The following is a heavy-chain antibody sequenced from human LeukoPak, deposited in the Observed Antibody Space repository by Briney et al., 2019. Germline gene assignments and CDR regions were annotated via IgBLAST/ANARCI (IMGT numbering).Heavy chain of an antibody. CDR3: AKDLMRDRWFGES. D-gene: IGHD3-10*01. CDR2: ISYDGSNK. V-gene: IGHV3-30*18. CDR1: GFTFSSYW. J-gene: IGHJ5*02. Sequence: GGSLRLSCAASGFTFSSYWMHWVRQAPGKGLEWVAVISYDGSNKYYADSVKGRFTISRDNSKNTLYLEMDSLRAEDTAVYYCAKDLMRDRWFGESWGQGTLVTVSS.